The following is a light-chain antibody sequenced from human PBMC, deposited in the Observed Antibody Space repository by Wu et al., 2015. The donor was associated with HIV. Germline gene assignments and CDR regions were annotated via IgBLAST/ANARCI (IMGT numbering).Light chain of an antibody. CDR1: QSISTY. V-gene: IGKV1-39*01. CDR2: AAS. Sequence: DIQMTQSPSSLSASVGDRVTITCRASQSISTYLNWYQQRPGKAPELLIYAASNLQSGVPSRFSGSGSGTDFTLTISSLQPEDFTTYYCQQSYTTPPVTFGQGTRLDIK. J-gene: IGKJ5*01. CDR3: QQSYTTPPVT.